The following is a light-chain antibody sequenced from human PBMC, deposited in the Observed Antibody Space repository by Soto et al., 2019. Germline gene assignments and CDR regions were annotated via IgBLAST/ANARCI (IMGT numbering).Light chain of an antibody. CDR1: SSDVGGYNY. Sequence: QSVLTQPASVSGAPGQSSTISCNGTSSDVGGYNYVSWYQHHPGKAPKLIIYDVTNRPSGVSNPFSGSKSGNTASLTISGLQPEDEADYYCSSYTTSNTRQIVFGTGTKVTVL. V-gene: IGLV2-14*03. CDR2: DVT. CDR3: SSYTTSNTRQIV. J-gene: IGLJ1*01.